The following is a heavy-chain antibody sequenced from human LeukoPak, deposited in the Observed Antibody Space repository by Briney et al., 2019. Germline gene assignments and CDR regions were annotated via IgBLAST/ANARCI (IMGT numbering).Heavy chain of an antibody. CDR3: ARDLTVGATLGY. Sequence: GASVKVSCKVSGYTLTELSMHRVRQAPGKGLEWMGGFDPEDGETIYAQKFQGRVTITADKSTSTAYMELSSLRSEDTAVYYCARDLTVGATLGYWGQGTLVTVSS. CDR2: FDPEDGET. V-gene: IGHV1-24*01. D-gene: IGHD1-26*01. J-gene: IGHJ4*02. CDR1: GYTLTELS.